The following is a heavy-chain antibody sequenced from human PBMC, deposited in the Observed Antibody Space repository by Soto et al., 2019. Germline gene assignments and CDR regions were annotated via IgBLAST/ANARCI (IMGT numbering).Heavy chain of an antibody. CDR1: GFTFGTYW. D-gene: IGHD3-3*02. V-gene: IGHV3-74*01. CDR3: ARGIKNYYGVDV. J-gene: IGHJ6*02. Sequence: PGGSLRLSCVASGFTFGTYWMHWVRQAPGKGLVWVSRIKGDESSVSYADSVKGRFSISRDNAENTLYLQMDSLRADDTAVYYCARGIKNYYGVDVWGQGTTVTVSS. CDR2: IKGDESSV.